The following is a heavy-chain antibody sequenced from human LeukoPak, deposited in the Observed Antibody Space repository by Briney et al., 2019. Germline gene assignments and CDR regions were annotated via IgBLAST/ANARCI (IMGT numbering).Heavy chain of an antibody. V-gene: IGHV4-39*07. CDR1: GGSISSSSYY. Sequence: SETLSLTCTVSGGSISSSSYYWGWIRQPPGKGLEWIGSIYYSGSTYYNPSLKSRVTISVDTSKNQFSLKLSSVTAADTAVYYCARDAVGVTQYSSSWYEKWYFDLWGRGTLVTVSS. D-gene: IGHD6-13*01. CDR2: IYYSGST. J-gene: IGHJ2*01. CDR3: ARDAVGVTQYSSSWYEKWYFDL.